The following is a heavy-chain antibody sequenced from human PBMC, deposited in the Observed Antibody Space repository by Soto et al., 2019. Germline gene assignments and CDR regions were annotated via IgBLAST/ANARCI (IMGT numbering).Heavy chain of an antibody. CDR2: IRSKAYGGTT. J-gene: IGHJ4*02. CDR3: TASKLYPSLDFDY. V-gene: IGHV3-49*04. Sequence: PGGSLRLSCTASGFTFGDYAMSWVRQAPGKGLEWVGFIRSKAYGGTTEYAASVKGRFTIPRDDSKSIAYLQMNSLKTEDTAVYYCTASKLYPSLDFDYWGQGTLVTVSS. CDR1: GFTFGDYA. D-gene: IGHD2-8*01.